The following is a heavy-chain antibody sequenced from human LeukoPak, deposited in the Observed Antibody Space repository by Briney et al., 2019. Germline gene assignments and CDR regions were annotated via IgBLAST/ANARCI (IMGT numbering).Heavy chain of an antibody. J-gene: IGHJ4*02. CDR3: ARGRSNYDILTD. CDR1: GFTFSSYS. Sequence: GGSLRLSCAASGFTFSSYSMNWVRQAPGKGLEWVSSISSSSSYIYYADSVKGRFTISRDNAKNSLYLQMNGLRAEDTAVYYCARGRSNYDILTDWGQGTLVTVSS. V-gene: IGHV3-21*01. D-gene: IGHD3-9*01. CDR2: ISSSSSYI.